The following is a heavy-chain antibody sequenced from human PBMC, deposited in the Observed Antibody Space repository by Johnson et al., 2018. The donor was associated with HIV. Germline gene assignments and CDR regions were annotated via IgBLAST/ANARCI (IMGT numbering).Heavy chain of an antibody. J-gene: IGHJ3*02. Sequence: VQLVESGGGVVQPGRSLRLSCAASGFTFSSYAMHWVRQAPGKGLEWVAVISYDGSNQYYADSVKGRFTISRDNSKNTVFLQMNSLRPEDTAMYYCAREYSSLSQGAFDIWGQGTMVTVSS. CDR3: AREYSSLSQGAFDI. CDR1: GFTFSSYA. CDR2: ISYDGSNQ. V-gene: IGHV3-30*04. D-gene: IGHD6-6*01.